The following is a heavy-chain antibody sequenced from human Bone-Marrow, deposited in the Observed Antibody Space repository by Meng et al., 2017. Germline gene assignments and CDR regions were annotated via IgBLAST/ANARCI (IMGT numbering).Heavy chain of an antibody. V-gene: IGHV4-34*01. J-gene: IGHJ4*02. CDR1: GGSFSGYY. CDR2: INHSGST. Sequence: QLQQCGAGLLKPSETLSLTFAVYGGSFSGYYWSWIRQPPGKGLEWIGEINHSGSTNYNPSLKSRVTISVDTSKNQFSLKLSSVTAADTAVYYCARGLRAARPLLFGYWGQGTLVTVSS. CDR3: ARGLRAARPLLFGY. D-gene: IGHD6-6*01.